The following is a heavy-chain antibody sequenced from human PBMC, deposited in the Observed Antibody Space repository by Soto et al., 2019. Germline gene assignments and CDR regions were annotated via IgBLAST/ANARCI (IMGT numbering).Heavy chain of an antibody. J-gene: IGHJ5*02. V-gene: IGHV1-2*02. CDR3: ARDLGGYDLYGPDT. D-gene: IGHD5-12*01. CDR1: GDTFTDSS. Sequence: ASVKVSCKTSGDTFTDSSMHWVRQAPGQGLEWMGWINLNSGDTNYAEKFRGRVTMTRDTSIITAYMELTRLKSDDTAVYYCARDLGGYDLYGPDTWGQGTLVTVSS. CDR2: INLNSGDT.